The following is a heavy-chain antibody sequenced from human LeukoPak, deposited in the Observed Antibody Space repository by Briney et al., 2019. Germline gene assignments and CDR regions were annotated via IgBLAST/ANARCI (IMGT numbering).Heavy chain of an antibody. Sequence: PSETLSLTCAVYGGSFSGYYWSWIRQPPGKGLEWIGEINHSGSTNYNPSLKSRVTISVDTSKNQFSLKLSSVTAADTAVYYCAREGYSYRHDAFDIWGQGTMVTVSP. J-gene: IGHJ3*02. D-gene: IGHD5-18*01. V-gene: IGHV4-34*01. CDR3: AREGYSYRHDAFDI. CDR1: GGSFSGYY. CDR2: INHSGST.